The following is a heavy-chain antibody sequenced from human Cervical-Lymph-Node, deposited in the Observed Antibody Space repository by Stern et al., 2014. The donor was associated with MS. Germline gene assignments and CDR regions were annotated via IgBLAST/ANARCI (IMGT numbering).Heavy chain of an antibody. J-gene: IGHJ5*02. CDR2: ISYDGTSQ. Sequence: VQLVESGGGVVQPGRSLRLSCAASGFIFSTHVMHWVRQTPGKGLEWVAAISYDGTSQHYADSVKGRFTISRDNSKNTLFLQMVSLRAEDTAVYYCAKDYYYDFWSGQSRFDHWGQGTLVTVSS. V-gene: IGHV3-30*18. CDR3: AKDYYYDFWSGQSRFDH. CDR1: GFIFSTHV. D-gene: IGHD3-3*01.